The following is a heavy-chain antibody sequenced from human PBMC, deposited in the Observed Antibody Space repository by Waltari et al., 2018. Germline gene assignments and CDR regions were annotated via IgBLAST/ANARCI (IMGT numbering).Heavy chain of an antibody. Sequence: QVQLVESGGGVVRPGGSLRLSCAASGFTFSAYALHWVRQAPGKGLEWLASILSDGSKKYFADSVKGRFTISRDNSKNTLYLQMNSLRAEDTAVYYCAKGLGVTNNDGFHVWGQGTMVTVSS. D-gene: IGHD4-17*01. J-gene: IGHJ3*01. CDR1: GFTFSAYA. V-gene: IGHV3-30*02. CDR2: ILSDGSKK. CDR3: AKGLGVTNNDGFHV.